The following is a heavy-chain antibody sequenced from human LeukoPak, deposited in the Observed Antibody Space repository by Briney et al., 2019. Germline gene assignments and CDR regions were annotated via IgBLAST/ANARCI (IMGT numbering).Heavy chain of an antibody. D-gene: IGHD6-19*01. J-gene: IGHJ4*02. CDR1: GCTFRSYG. CDR3: AKDTHRRGWYDPATYG. CDR2: IRYDGSNK. V-gene: IGHV3-30*02. Sequence: GGSLRLSCAASGCTFRSYGMHWLRQAPGKGLEWVAFIRYDGSNKYYADSVKGRFTISRDNSKSTLYLQMNSLRAEDTAVYYCAKDTHRRGWYDPATYGGGQGTLVTVSS.